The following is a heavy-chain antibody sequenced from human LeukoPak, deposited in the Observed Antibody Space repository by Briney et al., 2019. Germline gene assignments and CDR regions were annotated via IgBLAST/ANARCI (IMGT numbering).Heavy chain of an antibody. V-gene: IGHV4-39*07. CDR2: ISYSGST. CDR3: ARDWGVYCGGDCFPPGYFDL. J-gene: IGHJ2*01. Sequence: PSETLSLTCTVSGDSTSSSGYYWGWIRQPPGKGLEWIGSISYSGSTFYNPSLKSRVTISVDTSMHQFSLKLSSVTAADTAVYYCARDWGVYCGGDCFPPGYFDLWGRGTLVTVSS. D-gene: IGHD2-21*02. CDR1: GDSTSSSGYY.